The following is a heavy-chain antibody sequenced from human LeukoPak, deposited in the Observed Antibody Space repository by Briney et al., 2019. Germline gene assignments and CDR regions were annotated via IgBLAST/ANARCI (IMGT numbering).Heavy chain of an antibody. D-gene: IGHD1-26*01. Sequence: DPGRSLRLSCAASGFTFSNYAMHWVRQAPGKGPEWVAVIWYDGSNKFYADSVKGRFTISRDNSKNTLYLQMNSLRTEDTAVYCCARETTTLDYGGQGTRVTVSS. CDR3: ARETTTLDY. CDR1: GFTFSNYA. J-gene: IGHJ4*02. V-gene: IGHV3-33*08. CDR2: IWYDGSNK.